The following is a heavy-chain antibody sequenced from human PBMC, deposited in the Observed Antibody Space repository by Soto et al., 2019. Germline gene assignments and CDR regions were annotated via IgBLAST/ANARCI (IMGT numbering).Heavy chain of an antibody. J-gene: IGHJ4*02. CDR3: ARGDYPDY. V-gene: IGHV3-48*03. CDR2: ISSSRSNT. Sequence: EVQLVESGGGLVQPGGSLRLSCVVSGFTFSSLEMNWVRQAPGKGLEWVSYISSSRSNTYYADSVKGRFTISRDNAENSLYLQMNSLRVEDTAVYYCARGDYPDYWGQGTLVTVSS. CDR1: GFTFSSLE.